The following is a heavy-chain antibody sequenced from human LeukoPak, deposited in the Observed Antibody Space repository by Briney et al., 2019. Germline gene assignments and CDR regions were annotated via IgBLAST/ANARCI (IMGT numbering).Heavy chain of an antibody. D-gene: IGHD3-22*01. Sequence: PGRSLRLSCAASGFTFSSYGMHWVRQAPGKGLEWVAVISYDGSNKYYADSVKGRFTISRDNSKNTLYLQMNSLRAEDTAVYYCAKDYSSGHIVDDFDIWGQGTMVTVSS. J-gene: IGHJ3*02. CDR3: AKDYSSGHIVDDFDI. V-gene: IGHV3-30*18. CDR2: ISYDGSNK. CDR1: GFTFSSYG.